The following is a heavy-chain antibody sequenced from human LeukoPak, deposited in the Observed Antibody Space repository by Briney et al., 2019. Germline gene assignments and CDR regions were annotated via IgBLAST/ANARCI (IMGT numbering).Heavy chain of an antibody. J-gene: IGHJ4*02. V-gene: IGHV3-33*06. CDR3: AKDAQRGFDYSNSLEY. Sequence: GGSLRLSCAASGFTYSHYGMHWVRQAPGKGLEWVAVIWSDGTEKYYGDAVKGRFTISRDNSRDTLYLQMDSLRGEDTAVYYCAKDAQRGFDYSNSLEYWGQGTLVTVSS. D-gene: IGHD4-11*01. CDR2: IWSDGTEK. CDR1: GFTYSHYG.